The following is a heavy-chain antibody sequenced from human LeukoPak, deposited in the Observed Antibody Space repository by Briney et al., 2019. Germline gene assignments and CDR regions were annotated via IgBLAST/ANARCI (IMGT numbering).Heavy chain of an antibody. V-gene: IGHV4-34*01. D-gene: IGHD3-10*01. CDR2: INHSGST. J-gene: IGHJ3*02. CDR1: GGSFSGYY. Sequence: SETLSLTCAVYGGSFSGYYCSWIRQPPGKGLEWIGEINHSGSTNYNPSLKSRVTISVDTSKNQFSLKLSSVTAADTAVYYCARFSGDDAFDIWGQGTMVTVSS. CDR3: ARFSGDDAFDI.